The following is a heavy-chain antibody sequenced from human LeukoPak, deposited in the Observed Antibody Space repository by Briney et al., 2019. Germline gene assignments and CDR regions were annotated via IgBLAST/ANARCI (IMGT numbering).Heavy chain of an antibody. V-gene: IGHV4-31*03. Sequence: SQTLSLTCTVSGGSISSGGYYWSWIRQHPGKGLEWIGYIYYSGSTYYNPSLKSRVTISVDTSKNQFSLKLSSVTAADTAVYYCARDTRTTVTSLRVGFDLWGRGTLVTVSS. J-gene: IGHJ2*01. D-gene: IGHD4-17*01. CDR3: ARDTRTTVTSLRVGFDL. CDR1: GGSISSGGYY. CDR2: IYYSGST.